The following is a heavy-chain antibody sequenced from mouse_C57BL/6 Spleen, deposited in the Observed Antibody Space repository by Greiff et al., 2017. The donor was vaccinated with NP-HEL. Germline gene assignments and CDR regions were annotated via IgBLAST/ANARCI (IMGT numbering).Heavy chain of an antibody. J-gene: IGHJ2*01. Sequence: EVQGVESGGGLVKPGGSLKLSCAASGFTFSSYAMSWVRQTPEKRLEWVATISDGGSYTYYPDNVKGRFTISRDNAKNNLYLQMSHLKSEDTAMYYCARPKGAYYFDYWGQGTTLTVSS. CDR3: ARPKGAYYFDY. CDR2: ISDGGSYT. V-gene: IGHV5-4*01. CDR1: GFTFSSYA.